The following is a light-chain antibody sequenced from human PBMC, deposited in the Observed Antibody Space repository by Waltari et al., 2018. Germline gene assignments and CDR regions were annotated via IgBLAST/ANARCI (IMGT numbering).Light chain of an antibody. J-gene: IGLJ3*02. CDR2: DVT. Sequence: QSALTQPASVSGSPGQSITISCTGSGTAVGRYTYVSWYQHYPDKAPRLMIYDVTNRPSGVSDRFSGSKSGNTASLTISGLQPEDEADYYCASYIAASTLVFGGGTRLTVV. V-gene: IGLV2-14*03. CDR3: ASYIAASTLV. CDR1: GTAVGRYTY.